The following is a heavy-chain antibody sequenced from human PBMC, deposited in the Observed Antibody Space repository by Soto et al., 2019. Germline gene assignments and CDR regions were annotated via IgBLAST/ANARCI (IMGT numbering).Heavy chain of an antibody. CDR1: GFSFSTYG. J-gene: IGHJ4*02. CDR2: ISGGGGRT. V-gene: IGHV3-23*01. D-gene: IGHD2-8*01. CDR3: AKDGVTKRPFFDY. Sequence: GGSLRLSWVASGFSFSTYGMSWVRQAPGQGLEWVSGISGGGGRTYYADSVKGRFSISRDNSKDTLHLQLNSLSAEDTAIYSCAKDGVTKRPFFDYWGQGPLVTVSS.